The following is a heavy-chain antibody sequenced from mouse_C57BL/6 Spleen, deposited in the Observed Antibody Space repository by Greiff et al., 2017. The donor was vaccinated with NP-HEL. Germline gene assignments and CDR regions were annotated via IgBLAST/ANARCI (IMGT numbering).Heavy chain of an antibody. V-gene: IGHV5-4*01. Sequence: EVKVEESGGGLVKPGGSLKLSCAASGFTFSSYAMSWVRQTPEKRLEWVATISDGGSYTYYPDNVKGRFTISRDNAKNTLYLQMSHLKSEDTAMYYCAREGLYYGSSTWYFDVWGTGTTVTVSS. CDR3: AREGLYYGSSTWYFDV. CDR2: ISDGGSYT. J-gene: IGHJ1*03. D-gene: IGHD1-1*01. CDR1: GFTFSSYA.